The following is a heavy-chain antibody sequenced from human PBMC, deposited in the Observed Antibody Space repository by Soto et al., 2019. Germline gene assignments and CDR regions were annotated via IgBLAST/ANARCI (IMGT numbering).Heavy chain of an antibody. D-gene: IGHD2-2*01. CDR2: ISSGGSAI. V-gene: IGHV3-11*01. CDR3: ARVKECSSTSCYARDAFDV. Sequence: QVQLVESGGGLVKPGGSLRLSCAASGFTFSDHYMSWIRQAPRKGLEWVSYISSGGSAIYYADSVKGRFTISRDNAKNSLYLQMKGLRAEDTAGYYCARVKECSSTSCYARDAFDVWGQGTMVTVSS. J-gene: IGHJ3*01. CDR1: GFTFSDHY.